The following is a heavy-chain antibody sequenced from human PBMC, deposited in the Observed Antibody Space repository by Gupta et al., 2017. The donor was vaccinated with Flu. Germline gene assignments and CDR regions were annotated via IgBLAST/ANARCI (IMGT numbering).Heavy chain of an antibody. CDR2: ISKSSGDT. CDR1: GFTFPNYA. Sequence: EVQLLESGGGLVQPGGSLRLSCGASGFTFPNYAMTWVRQAPGKGLEWVSSISKSSGDTYYADSVKGRFTISRDNSKSTLYLQMNSLRAEDTAVYYCATIDDGLRFLEWLPGEDWGQGTLVTVSS. D-gene: IGHD3-3*01. J-gene: IGHJ4*02. CDR3: ATIDDGLRFLEWLPGED. V-gene: IGHV3-23*01.